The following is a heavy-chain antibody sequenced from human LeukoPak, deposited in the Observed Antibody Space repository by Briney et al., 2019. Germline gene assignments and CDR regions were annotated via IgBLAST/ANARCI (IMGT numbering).Heavy chain of an antibody. Sequence: SQTLSLTCSVSGGSISSVGYYWSWIRQLPGKGLEWIGYIFYSGSTHYNPSLRSRVTISIDTSKNQFSLNLSSVTAADTAVYYCARDRGIVIEPAVYGMDVWGQGTTVTVSS. V-gene: IGHV4-31*03. CDR2: IFYSGST. CDR1: GGSISSVGYY. D-gene: IGHD2-2*01. J-gene: IGHJ6*02. CDR3: ARDRGIVIEPAVYGMDV.